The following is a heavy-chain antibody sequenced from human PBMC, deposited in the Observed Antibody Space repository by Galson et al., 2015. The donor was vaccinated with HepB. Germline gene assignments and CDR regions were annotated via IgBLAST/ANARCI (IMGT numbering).Heavy chain of an antibody. CDR2: IIPIFGSA. CDR1: RGTFSSYA. V-gene: IGHV1-69*01. J-gene: IGHJ4*02. CDR3: AISAWVLYYFDY. D-gene: IGHD3-16*01. Sequence: SCKTSRGTFSSYAISWLRQAPGQGLEWMGGIIPIFGSANYAQKFQGRVTITADESTSTAYMELSSLRSEDTAWYYCAISAWVLYYFDYWGQGTLVTVSS.